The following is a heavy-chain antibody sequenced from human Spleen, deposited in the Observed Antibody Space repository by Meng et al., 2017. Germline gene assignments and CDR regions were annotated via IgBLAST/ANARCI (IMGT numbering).Heavy chain of an antibody. CDR2: IKPDGSEK. CDR1: GFSVSDYY. Sequence: GGSLRLSCAAAGFSVSDYYMSWIRQAPGKGLEWVATIKPDGSEKYYVDSVKGRFTISRDNAKNSLSLQMNSLRADDTAVYYCARLASNWFDPWGQGTLVTVSS. J-gene: IGHJ5*02. CDR3: ARLASNWFDP. V-gene: IGHV3-7*01.